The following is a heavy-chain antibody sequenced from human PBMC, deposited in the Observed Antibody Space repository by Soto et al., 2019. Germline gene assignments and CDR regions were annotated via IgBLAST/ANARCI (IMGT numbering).Heavy chain of an antibody. V-gene: IGHV3-15*01. CDR2: IKSKTDGGTT. Sequence: GGSLRLSCAASGFTFSNAWMSWVRQAPGKGLEWVGRIKSKTDGGTTDYAALVKGRFTISRDDSKNTLYLQMNSLKTEDTAVYYCTTGEYYDSSGYRNDAFDIWGQGTMVTVS. CDR3: TTGEYYDSSGYRNDAFDI. CDR1: GFTFSNAW. J-gene: IGHJ3*02. D-gene: IGHD3-22*01.